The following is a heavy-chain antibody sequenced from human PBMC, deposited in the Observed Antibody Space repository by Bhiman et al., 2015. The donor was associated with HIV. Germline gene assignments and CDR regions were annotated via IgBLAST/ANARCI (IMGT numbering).Heavy chain of an antibody. J-gene: IGHJ4*02. CDR2: ISYDGSDK. CDR1: GFTLSSYA. CDR3: ARDRISGWSYQGY. Sequence: QVQLVESGGGVVQPGRSLRLSCAASGFTLSSYAMHWVRQAPGKGLEWVAIISYDGSDKYYADSVKGRFTVSRDNAKNSLFLQMNSLRAEDTAVYYCARDRISGWSYQGYWGQGTLVTVSS. D-gene: IGHD6-19*01. V-gene: IGHV3-30-3*01.